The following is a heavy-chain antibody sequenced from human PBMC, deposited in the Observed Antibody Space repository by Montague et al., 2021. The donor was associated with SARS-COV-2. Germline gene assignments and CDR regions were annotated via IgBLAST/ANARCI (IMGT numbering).Heavy chain of an antibody. CDR1: GFTFSTFA. J-gene: IGHJ4*02. Sequence: SLRLSCAASGFTFSTFAMSWVRQAPGKGLKWVSAISLSGGSTYYADSVKGRFTISRDNSKNTLFLQMNSLRAEDTAVYYCAKGGVVVVAATDLDYWGQGTLVTVSS. CDR3: AKGGVVVVAATDLDY. V-gene: IGHV3-23*01. D-gene: IGHD2-15*01. CDR2: ISLSGGST.